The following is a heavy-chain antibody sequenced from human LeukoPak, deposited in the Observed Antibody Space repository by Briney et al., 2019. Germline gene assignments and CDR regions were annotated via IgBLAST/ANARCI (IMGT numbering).Heavy chain of an antibody. CDR2: INHSGST. CDR3: ARASDTAMDN. CDR1: GGSFSGYY. J-gene: IGHJ4*02. Sequence: SETLSLTCAVYGGSFSGYYWSWIRQPPGKGLEWIGEINHSGSTNYNPSLKSRVTISVDTSKNQFSLKLSSVTAADTAVYYCARASDTAMDNWGQGTLVTVSS. D-gene: IGHD5-18*01. V-gene: IGHV4-34*01.